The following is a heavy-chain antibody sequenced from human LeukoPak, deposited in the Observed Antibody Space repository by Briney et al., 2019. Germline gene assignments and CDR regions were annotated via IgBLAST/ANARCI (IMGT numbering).Heavy chain of an antibody. V-gene: IGHV3-23*01. D-gene: IGHD3-3*01. Sequence: PGGSLRLSCAASGFTFSSYAMSWVRQAPGKGLEWVSAISGSGGSTYYADSVKGRFTISRGNSKNTLYLQMNSLRAEDTAVYYCAKVRGSRITIFGVVIFASGGMDVWGQGTTVTVSS. CDR1: GFTFSSYA. J-gene: IGHJ6*02. CDR3: AKVRGSRITIFGVVIFASGGMDV. CDR2: ISGSGGST.